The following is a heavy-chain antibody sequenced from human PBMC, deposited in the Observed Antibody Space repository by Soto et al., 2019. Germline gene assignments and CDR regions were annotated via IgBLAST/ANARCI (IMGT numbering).Heavy chain of an antibody. CDR3: AGGIIGI. CDR2: ISTTSSTT. J-gene: IGHJ4*02. D-gene: IGHD1-26*01. V-gene: IGHV3-48*01. CDR1: GFSFSSYS. Sequence: EVQLVESGGGLVQPGGSLRLSCAASGFSFSSYSMNWVRQAPGKGLEWVSYISTTSSTTYYADSVKGRFTISRDNAKNSLYLQMSSLRAEDTAVYYCAGGIIGIWGQGTLVTVSS.